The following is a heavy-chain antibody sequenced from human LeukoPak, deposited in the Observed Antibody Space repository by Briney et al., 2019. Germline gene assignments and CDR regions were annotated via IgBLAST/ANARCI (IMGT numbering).Heavy chain of an antibody. CDR3: ARVGERYCGGDCYRGSYFDY. V-gene: IGHV4-31*03. CDR1: GGSISSGGYY. D-gene: IGHD2-21*02. J-gene: IGHJ4*02. Sequence: SETLSLTCTVSGGSISSGGYYWSWIRQLPGKGLEWIGYIYYSGTTHYNPSLKSRITMSVDTSKNQFSLKLSSVTAADTAMYYCARVGERYCGGDCYRGSYFDYWGQGTLVTVSS. CDR2: IYYSGTT.